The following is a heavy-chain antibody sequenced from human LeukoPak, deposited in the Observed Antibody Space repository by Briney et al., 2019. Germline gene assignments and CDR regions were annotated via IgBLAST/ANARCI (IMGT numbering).Heavy chain of an antibody. CDR2: INPNSGGT. CDR3: ARENRGVITTLNEEVGYYYMDV. CDR1: GYTFTGYY. D-gene: IGHD3-10*01. J-gene: IGHJ6*03. Sequence: ASVKVSCKASGYTFTGYYMHWVRQAPGQGLEWMGWINPNSGGTNYAQKFQGRVTMTRDTSISTAYMELSRLRSDDTAVYYCARENRGVITTLNEEVGYYYMDVWGKGTTVTVSS. V-gene: IGHV1-2*02.